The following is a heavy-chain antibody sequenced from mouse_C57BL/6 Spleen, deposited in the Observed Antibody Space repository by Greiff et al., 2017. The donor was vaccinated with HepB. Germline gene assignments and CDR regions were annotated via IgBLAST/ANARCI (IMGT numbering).Heavy chain of an antibody. V-gene: IGHV5-9-1*02. CDR2: ISSGGDYI. D-gene: IGHD6-1*01. J-gene: IGHJ4*01. CDR1: GFTFSSYA. CDR3: TRVPVIFYAMDY. Sequence: EVMLVESGEGLVKPGGSLKLSCAASGFTFSSYAMSWVRQTPEKRLEWVAYISSGGDYIYYADTVKGRFTISRDNARNTLYLQMSSLKSEDTAMYYCTRVPVIFYAMDYWGQGTSVTVSS.